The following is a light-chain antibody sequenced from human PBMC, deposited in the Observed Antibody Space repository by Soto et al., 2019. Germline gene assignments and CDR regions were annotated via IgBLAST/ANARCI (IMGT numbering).Light chain of an antibody. Sequence: QSVLTQPPSASGTPGQIVAISCSGSSSNIGSNTVTWYQQLPGTAPKLLIYSTSQRSSGVPGRFSGGKSGASASPSISGLQSADEADYYCEAWDDRLDVYVFGTGTKLTVL. CDR1: SSNIGSNT. CDR2: STS. V-gene: IGLV1-44*01. J-gene: IGLJ1*01. CDR3: EAWDDRLDVYV.